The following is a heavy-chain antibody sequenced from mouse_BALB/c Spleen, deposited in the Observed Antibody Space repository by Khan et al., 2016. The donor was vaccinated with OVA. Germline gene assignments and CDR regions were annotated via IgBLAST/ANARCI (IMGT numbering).Heavy chain of an antibody. CDR2: ISPGSDDT. D-gene: IGHD1-2*01. Sequence: QVQLQQSGAELARPGASVKLSCKASGYIFTDYYINWVKQRTGQGLEWIGEISPGSDDTYYNEKFKGKATLTADKSSSTAYMQLSSLTSEDSAFYFCARRNYFGYTFAYWGQGTLVTGSA. CDR3: ARRNYFGYTFAY. J-gene: IGHJ3*01. CDR1: GYIFTDYY. V-gene: IGHV1-77*01.